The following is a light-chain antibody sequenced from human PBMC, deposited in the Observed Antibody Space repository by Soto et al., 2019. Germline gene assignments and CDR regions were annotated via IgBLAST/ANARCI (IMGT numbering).Light chain of an antibody. CDR1: QRMSGF. J-gene: IGKJ1*01. V-gene: IGKV1-5*01. CDR3: QHYSSNSGT. CDR2: DAS. Sequence: TQSPSTLSASVGDRVTITCRASQRMSGFLAWYQQKPGKAPQLLISDASSLEGGVPSRFSGGGSGTAFTLTISSLQPEDSATYYCQHYSSNSGTFGPGTKVDIK.